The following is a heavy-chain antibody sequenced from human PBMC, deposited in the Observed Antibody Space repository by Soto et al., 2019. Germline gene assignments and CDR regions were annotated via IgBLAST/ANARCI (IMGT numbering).Heavy chain of an antibody. V-gene: IGHV1-69*01. CDR2: IITLFGTS. CDR1: GGTXXXXS. Sequence: VQLMQSGAEVKKPGSSVKVSCKASGGTXXXXSINXVXXXXSXRLEWMGGIITLFGTSNYAQNFQGRVTITADQSTSTAYMELNSLTSDDTAVYYCAREVGYGDFSAALLDWGQGTLVTVSS. D-gene: IGHD2-21*02. CDR3: AREVGYGDFSAALLD. J-gene: IGHJ4*02.